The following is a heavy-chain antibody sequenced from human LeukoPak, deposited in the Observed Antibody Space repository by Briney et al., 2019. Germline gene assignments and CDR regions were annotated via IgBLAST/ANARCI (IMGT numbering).Heavy chain of an antibody. CDR3: ARLTTVVSYGMDV. D-gene: IGHD2-2*01. J-gene: IGHJ6*02. Sequence: SETLSLTCTVSGGSISSYYWSWIRQPPGKGLEWIGYIYYSGSTNYNPSLKSRVTISVDTSKNQFSLKLSSVTAADTAVYYCARLTTVVSYGMDVWGQGTTVTVSS. CDR1: GGSISSYY. V-gene: IGHV4-59*01. CDR2: IYYSGST.